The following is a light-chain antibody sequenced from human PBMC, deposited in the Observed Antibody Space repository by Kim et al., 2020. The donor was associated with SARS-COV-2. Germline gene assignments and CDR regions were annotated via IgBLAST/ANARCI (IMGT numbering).Light chain of an antibody. V-gene: IGLV2-14*03. CDR2: DVS. J-gene: IGLJ2*01. CDR3: SSYTGSSTLVV. Sequence: QSITISCTATSSDVVSYNYVSWYQQYPGKAPKLMIYDVSDRPSGVSNRFTGSRSGNTASLTISGLQTEDEADYYCSSYTGSSTLVVFGGGTQLTVL. CDR1: SSDVVSYNY.